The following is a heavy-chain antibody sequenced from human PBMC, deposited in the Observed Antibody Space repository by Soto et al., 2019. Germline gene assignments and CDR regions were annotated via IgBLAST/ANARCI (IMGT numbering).Heavy chain of an antibody. CDR3: AREKRTAAGSSFDY. D-gene: IGHD6-13*01. V-gene: IGHV3-21*01. CDR2: ISSSSSYI. J-gene: IGHJ4*02. Sequence: PGGSLRLSCAAPGFTISSYSMNWVRQAPGKGLEWVSSISSSSSYIYYADSVKGRFTISRDNAKNSLYLQMNSLRAEDTAVYYCAREKRTAAGSSFDYWGQGTLVTVSS. CDR1: GFTISSYS.